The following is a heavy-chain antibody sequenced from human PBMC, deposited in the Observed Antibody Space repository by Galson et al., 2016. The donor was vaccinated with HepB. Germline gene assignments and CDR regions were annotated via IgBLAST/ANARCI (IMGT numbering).Heavy chain of an antibody. D-gene: IGHD6-6*01. J-gene: IGHJ4*02. CDR2: TYYRSRWFT. Sequence: CAISGDSVSSTSSAWNWIRQSPSRGLEWLGRTYYRSRWFTDYAMSVRSRLTIHPDTAKNLFFLQLTSVTPEDTAVYYFPRGVAAHDFWGQETLVTVS. V-gene: IGHV6-1*01. CDR1: GDSVSSTSSA. CDR3: PRGVAAHDF.